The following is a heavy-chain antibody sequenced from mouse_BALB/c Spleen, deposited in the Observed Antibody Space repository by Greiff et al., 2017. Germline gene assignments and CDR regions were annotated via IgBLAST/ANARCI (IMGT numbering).Heavy chain of an antibody. CDR2: INPSSGYT. J-gene: IGHJ3*01. CDR1: GYTFTSYT. V-gene: IGHV1-4*02. CDR3: ARDDDGYSGCAD. Sequence: QVQLQQSAAELARPGASVKMSCKASGYTFTSYTMHWVKQRPGQGLEWIGYINPSSGYTEYNQKFKDKTTLTADKSSSTAYMQLSSLTSEDSAVYYCARDDDGYSGCADWGQGTLVTVSA. D-gene: IGHD2-3*01.